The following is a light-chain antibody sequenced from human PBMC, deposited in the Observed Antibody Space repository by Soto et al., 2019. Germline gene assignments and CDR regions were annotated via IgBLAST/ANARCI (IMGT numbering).Light chain of an antibody. CDR2: GAS. CDR3: QQYNNLPRT. Sequence: EIVLTQSPGTLSLSPGERATLSCRASQSVSNNYLAWYQQKPGQAPRLLIYGASNRATGIPDRLSGSGSGTDFTLTIGSLEPEDFAVYYCQQYNNLPRTFGGGTKVDIK. V-gene: IGKV3-20*01. CDR1: QSVSNNY. J-gene: IGKJ4*01.